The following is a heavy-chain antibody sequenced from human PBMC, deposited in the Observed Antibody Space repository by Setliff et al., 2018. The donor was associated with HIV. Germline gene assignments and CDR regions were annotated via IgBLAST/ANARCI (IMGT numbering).Heavy chain of an antibody. CDR3: ARGGSLFTMTTHPFDI. D-gene: IGHD3-22*01. Sequence: ASVKVSCKASGYTFSRYAMHWVRQAPGQRLEWMGWINAGNGNTKYSQKFQGRVSIARDTSASTAYMELSSLRSEDTAVYYCARGGSLFTMTTHPFDIWGQGTMVTVSS. CDR2: INAGNGNT. CDR1: GYTFSRYA. V-gene: IGHV1-3*01. J-gene: IGHJ3*02.